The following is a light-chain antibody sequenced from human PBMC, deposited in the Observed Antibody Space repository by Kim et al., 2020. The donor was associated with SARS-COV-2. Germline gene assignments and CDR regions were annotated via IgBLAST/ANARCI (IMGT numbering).Light chain of an antibody. Sequence: GETVTISCTRSSGSIDENYVQWYQQRPGGVPTTVIYEDDQRPSGVSDRFSGSIDNSSNSASLTISGLRTEDEADYYCQSYNRDNVIFGGGTQLTVL. CDR1: SGSIDENY. CDR3: QSYNRDNVI. V-gene: IGLV6-57*03. CDR2: EDD. J-gene: IGLJ2*01.